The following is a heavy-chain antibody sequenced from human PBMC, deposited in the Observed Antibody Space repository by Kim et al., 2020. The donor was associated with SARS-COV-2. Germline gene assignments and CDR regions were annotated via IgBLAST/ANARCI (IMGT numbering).Heavy chain of an antibody. D-gene: IGHD6-13*01. J-gene: IGHJ6*02. CDR3: ARALGYSSSPPHYYGMDV. CDR1: GGSISSYY. CDR2: IYYSGST. Sequence: SETLSLTCTVSGGSISSYYWSWIRQPPGKGLEWIGYIYYSGSTNYNPSLKSRVTISVDTSKNQFSLKLSSVTAADTAVYYCARALGYSSSPPHYYGMDVWGQGTTVTVSS. V-gene: IGHV4-59*13.